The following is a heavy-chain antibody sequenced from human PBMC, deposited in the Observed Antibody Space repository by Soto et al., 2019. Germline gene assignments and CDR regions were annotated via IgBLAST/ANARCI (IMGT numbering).Heavy chain of an antibody. D-gene: IGHD5-12*01. V-gene: IGHV3-9*01. CDR1: GFTFNNYA. CDR3: AKDHDEDFGYDLDYYNY. J-gene: IGHJ4*02. Sequence: EVQLVESGGDLVQPGRSLRLSCSASGFTFNNYAMHWVRQAPGKGLEWVSGISWEGGSIGYADTVKGRFTISRDNAKNSLYLEMNSLRSEETALYYCAKDHDEDFGYDLDYYNYWGQGTLVTRSS. CDR2: ISWEGGSI.